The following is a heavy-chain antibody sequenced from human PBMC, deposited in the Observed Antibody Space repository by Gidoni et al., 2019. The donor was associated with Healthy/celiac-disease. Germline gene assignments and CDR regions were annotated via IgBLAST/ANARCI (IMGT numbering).Heavy chain of an antibody. Sequence: EVQLVESGGGLVKPGGSLRLSCAASGFTFRNAWMSWVRQAPGKGLEWVGRIKSKTDGGTTDYAAPVKGRFTISRDDSKNTLYLQMNSLKTEDTAVYYCTTDRLRYFDWLFTSGGFDPWGQGTLVTVSS. V-gene: IGHV3-15*01. D-gene: IGHD3-9*01. J-gene: IGHJ5*02. CDR3: TTDRLRYFDWLFTSGGFDP. CDR1: GFTFRNAW. CDR2: IKSKTDGGTT.